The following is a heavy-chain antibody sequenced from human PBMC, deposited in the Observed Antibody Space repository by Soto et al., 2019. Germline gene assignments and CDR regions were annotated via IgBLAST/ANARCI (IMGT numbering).Heavy chain of an antibody. Sequence: EVQLVESGGGLVQPGGSLRLSCAASGFTFSSYSMNWVRQAPGKGLEWVSYISSSSSTIYYADSVKGRFTISRDNAKNSLYLQMNSLRDEDTAVYYCARGLPYDDSTRYNWFDPWGQGTLVTVSS. D-gene: IGHD3-22*01. CDR1: GFTFSSYS. V-gene: IGHV3-48*02. CDR3: ARGLPYDDSTRYNWFDP. CDR2: ISSSSSTI. J-gene: IGHJ5*02.